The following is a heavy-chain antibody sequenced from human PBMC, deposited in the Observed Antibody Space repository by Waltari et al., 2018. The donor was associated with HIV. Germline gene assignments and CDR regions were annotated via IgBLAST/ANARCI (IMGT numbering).Heavy chain of an antibody. J-gene: IGHJ5*02. CDR1: GGSSRSYY. Sequence: QVQLQESGPGLVKPSETLTLTCTVSGGSSRSYYWSWIRRPPGKGLEWIGYIYYSGSTNYNPSLKSRVTISVDTSKNQFSLKLSSVTAADTAVYYCARDELGVRGNWFDPWGQGTLVTVSS. CDR2: IYYSGST. V-gene: IGHV4-59*01. D-gene: IGHD3-10*01. CDR3: ARDELGVRGNWFDP.